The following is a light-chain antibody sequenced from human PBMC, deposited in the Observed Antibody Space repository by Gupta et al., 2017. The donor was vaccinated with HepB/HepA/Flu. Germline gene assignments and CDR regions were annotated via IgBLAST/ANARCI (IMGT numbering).Light chain of an antibody. Sequence: QSALTQPASVSGSPGQSISISCAGANSDIVDYNNVSWYLHYPGKAPKLLIYDVTNRPLGVSSRFSGSKSGNTASLTISGLQTEDEADYHCSSYRRIGGLVLFGGGTKLTVL. V-gene: IGLV2-14*03. CDR3: SSYRRIGGLVL. CDR2: DVT. J-gene: IGLJ2*01. CDR1: NSDIVDYNN.